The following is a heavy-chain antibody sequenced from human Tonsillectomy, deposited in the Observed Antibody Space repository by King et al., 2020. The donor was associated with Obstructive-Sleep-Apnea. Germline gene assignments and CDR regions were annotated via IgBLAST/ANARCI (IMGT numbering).Heavy chain of an antibody. CDR2: ISSSGNTR. CDR1: GFTFSYYY. D-gene: IGHD3-16*02. CDR3: ASGRRLVSFWVAS. V-gene: IGHV3-11*01. J-gene: IGHJ4*02. Sequence: VQLVESGGGLVKPGGSLRLSCAASGFTFSYYYMRWIRQAPGKGLEWVAYISSSGNTRYYADSVRGRFTISRDNAKNSLYLQMNSLRVEDTAVYYCASGRRLVSFWVASWGQGTLVTVSS.